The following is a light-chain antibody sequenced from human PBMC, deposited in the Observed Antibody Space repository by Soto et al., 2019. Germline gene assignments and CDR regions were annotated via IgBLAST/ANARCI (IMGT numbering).Light chain of an antibody. J-gene: IGLJ1*01. V-gene: IGLV2-14*01. CDR2: EVS. Sequence: QSALTQPASVSGSPGQSITISCTGTSSDVGNYNYVSWYLQHPGRAPKLMIYEVSNRPSGVSNRFSGSKSGNTASLTISGLQAEDEADYYCNSRGGSRPYYVFGTGTKLTVL. CDR1: SSDVGNYNY. CDR3: NSRGGSRPYYV.